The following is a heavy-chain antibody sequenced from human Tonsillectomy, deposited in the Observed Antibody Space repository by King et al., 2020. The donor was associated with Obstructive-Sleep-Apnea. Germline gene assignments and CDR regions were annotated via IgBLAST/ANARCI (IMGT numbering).Heavy chain of an antibody. V-gene: IGHV3-7*03. CDR3: ARVVAGIPDY. D-gene: IGHD6-19*01. Sequence: VQLVESGGGLVQPGGSLRLSCEVSGFTYSDYWMNWVRQAPGKGLEWVANINPDGTEKYYVDSVKGRFTIFRDNAKDSLYLQMNSLRVDDTALYYCARVVAGIPDYWGQGTLVTVSS. J-gene: IGHJ4*02. CDR2: INPDGTEK. CDR1: GFTYSDYW.